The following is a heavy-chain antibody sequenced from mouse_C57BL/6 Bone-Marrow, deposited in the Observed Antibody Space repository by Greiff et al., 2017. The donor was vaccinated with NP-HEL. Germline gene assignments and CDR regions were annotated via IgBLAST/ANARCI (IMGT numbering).Heavy chain of an antibody. V-gene: IGHV1-18*01. CDR3: ARTTVVAHYYAMDY. J-gene: IGHJ4*01. CDR2: INPNNGGT. Sequence: VHVKQSGPELVKPGASVKIPCKASGYTFTDYNMDWVKQSHGKSLEWIGDINPNNGGTIYNQKFKGKATLTVDKSSSTAYMERRSLTSEDTAVYYCARTTVVAHYYAMDYWGQGTSVTVSS. D-gene: IGHD1-1*01. CDR1: GYTFTDYN.